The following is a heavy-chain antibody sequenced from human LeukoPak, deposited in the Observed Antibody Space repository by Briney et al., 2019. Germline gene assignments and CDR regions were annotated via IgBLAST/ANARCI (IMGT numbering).Heavy chain of an antibody. CDR3: ARESRNGFDY. V-gene: IGHV4-38-2*02. D-gene: IGHD2-8*01. Sequence: PSETLSLTCTVSGYSISSGYYWGWIRQPPGKGLEWIGSIYHSGSTYYNPSLKSRVTISVDTSKNQFSLKLSSVTAADTAVYYCARESRNGFDYWGQGTLVTVSS. CDR2: IYHSGST. CDR1: GYSISSGYY. J-gene: IGHJ4*02.